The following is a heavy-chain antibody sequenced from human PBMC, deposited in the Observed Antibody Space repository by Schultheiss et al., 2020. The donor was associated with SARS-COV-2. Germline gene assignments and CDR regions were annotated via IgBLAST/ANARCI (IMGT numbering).Heavy chain of an antibody. Sequence: GGSLRLSCAASGFTFSSYGMHWVRQAPGKGLEWVGRIKSKTDGGTTDYAAPVKGRFTISRDDSKNTLYLQMNSLKTEDTAVYYCTVTRIGYYYYYMDVWGKGTTVTVSS. V-gene: IGHV3-15*01. CDR1: GFTFSSYG. CDR3: TVTRIGYYYYYMDV. CDR2: IKSKTDGGTT. J-gene: IGHJ6*03. D-gene: IGHD2-21*02.